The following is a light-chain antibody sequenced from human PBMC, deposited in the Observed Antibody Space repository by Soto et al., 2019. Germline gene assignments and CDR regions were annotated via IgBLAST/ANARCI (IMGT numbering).Light chain of an antibody. CDR2: GAS. J-gene: IGKJ5*01. CDR3: QQYNNWPIT. V-gene: IGKV3-15*01. Sequence: EVVMTQSPATLSVSPGEIAAVSCRASHSVGSLLAWYQQKPCQAPRLLXYGASTRATGIPARFTGSGSGTEFTLTISSLQSEDFAVYYCQQYNNWPITFGPGTRLEIK. CDR1: HSVGSL.